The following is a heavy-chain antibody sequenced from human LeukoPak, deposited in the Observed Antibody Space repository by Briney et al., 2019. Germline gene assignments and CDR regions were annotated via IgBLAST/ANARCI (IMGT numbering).Heavy chain of an antibody. CDR1: GFSFSYHW. J-gene: IGHJ4*02. Sequence: GGSLRLSCATSGFSFSYHWMHWVRQAPGKGLVWVSRINRDGSTTNYADSVKGRFTISRDNAKNTPFLHMNSLRGEDTAVYYCTTLAGPFDYWGQGTLVTVSS. V-gene: IGHV3-74*01. CDR2: INRDGSTT. D-gene: IGHD2-15*01. CDR3: TTLAGPFDY.